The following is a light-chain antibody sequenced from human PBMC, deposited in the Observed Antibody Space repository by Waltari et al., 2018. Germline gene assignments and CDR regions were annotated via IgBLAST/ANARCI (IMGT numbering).Light chain of an antibody. V-gene: IGKV6-21*01. Sequence: EVVLTQSPDFQSVTPEEKVTITCRASQSIGTSLHWYQQKPDQSPKLLIKYAAQSCSGVPSRFSGSGSGTEFTLTIHNLEVEDAATYYCHQTRSLPHTFGQGTRLDIK. CDR3: HQTRSLPHT. CDR2: YAA. CDR1: QSIGTS. J-gene: IGKJ5*01.